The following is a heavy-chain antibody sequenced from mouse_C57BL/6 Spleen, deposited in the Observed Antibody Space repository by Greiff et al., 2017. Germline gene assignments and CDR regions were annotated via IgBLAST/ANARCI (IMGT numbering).Heavy chain of an antibody. CDR1: GYSITSGYY. Sequence: EVKLQESGPGLVKPSQSLSLTCSVTGYSITSGYYWNWIRQFPGNKLEWMGYISYDGSNNYNPSLKNRISITRDTSKNQFFLKLNPVTTEDTATYYCARRGSSYDYYAMDYWGQGTSVTVSS. J-gene: IGHJ4*01. CDR2: ISYDGSN. D-gene: IGHD1-1*01. V-gene: IGHV3-6*01. CDR3: ARRGSSYDYYAMDY.